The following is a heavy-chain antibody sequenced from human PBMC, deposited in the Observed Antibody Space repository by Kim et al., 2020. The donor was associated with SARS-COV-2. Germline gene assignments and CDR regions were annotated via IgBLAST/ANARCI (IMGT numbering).Heavy chain of an antibody. D-gene: IGHD2-21*02. CDR2: IKGDGSEK. CDR3: MGTGTYSS. V-gene: IGHV3-7*01. Sequence: GGSLRLSCVASGFPFSGYWMQWIRQAPGKGLEWVASIKGDGSEKHYLDSVKGRFTISRDNAINSFYLQMDSLRVEDTALYYCMGTGTYSSWGQGTLVTVS. J-gene: IGHJ4*02. CDR1: GFPFSGYW.